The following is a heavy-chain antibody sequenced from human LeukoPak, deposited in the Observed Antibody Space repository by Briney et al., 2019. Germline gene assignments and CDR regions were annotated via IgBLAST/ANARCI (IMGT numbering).Heavy chain of an antibody. CDR1: GYTFTSYA. D-gene: IGHD5-18*01. CDR3: ARETRYSYGYGY. CDR2: INAGNGNT. J-gene: IGHJ4*02. V-gene: IGHV1-3*01. Sequence: ASVKVSCKASGYTFTSYAMHWVRQAPGQRLEWMGWINAGNGNTKYSQKFQGRVTITRDTSASTAYMELSSLRSEDTAVYYCARETRYSYGYGYWGQGTLVTVSS.